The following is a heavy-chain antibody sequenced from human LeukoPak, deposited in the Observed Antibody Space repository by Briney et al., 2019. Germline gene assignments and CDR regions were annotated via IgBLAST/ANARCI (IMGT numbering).Heavy chain of an antibody. D-gene: IGHD1-26*01. CDR2: IYYTGST. J-gene: IGHJ4*02. Sequence: CXXSGASISGSGYYLGWIRQPPGKGLEWIGNIYYTGSTYYNASLQSRVTISIDTSKNQFSLRLNSVTAADTAMYXXXXSGGYGLIDYWGQGTLVTVSS. CDR1: GASISGSGYY. CDR3: XXSGGYGLIDY. V-gene: IGHV4-39*01.